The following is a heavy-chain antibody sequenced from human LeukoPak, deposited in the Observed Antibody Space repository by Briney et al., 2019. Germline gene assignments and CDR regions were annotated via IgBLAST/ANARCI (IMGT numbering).Heavy chain of an antibody. J-gene: IGHJ4*02. CDR1: GGTFSSYA. Sequence: ASVKVSCKASGGTFSSYAISWVRQAPGQGLEWMGWISAYNGNTNYAQKFQGRVTMTTDTSTNTVHMELRSLISDDTAVYYCAREPYSSGGGDHWGQGTLVTVSS. CDR3: AREPYSSGGGDH. CDR2: ISAYNGNT. V-gene: IGHV1-18*01. D-gene: IGHD6-25*01.